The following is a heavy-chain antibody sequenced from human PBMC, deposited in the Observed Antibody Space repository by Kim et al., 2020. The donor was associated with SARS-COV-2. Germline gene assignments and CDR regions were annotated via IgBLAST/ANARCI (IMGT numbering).Heavy chain of an antibody. Sequence: GGSLRLSCAASGFTFSSYGMHWVRQAPGKGLEWVAVISYDGSNKYYADSVKGRFTISRDNSKNTLYLQMNSLRAEDTAVYYCAREPFSDYVWGSYRYMGPYFDYWGQGTLVTVSS. V-gene: IGHV3-33*05. CDR1: GFTFSSYG. CDR3: AREPFSDYVWGSYRYMGPYFDY. CDR2: ISYDGSNK. J-gene: IGHJ4*02. D-gene: IGHD3-16*02.